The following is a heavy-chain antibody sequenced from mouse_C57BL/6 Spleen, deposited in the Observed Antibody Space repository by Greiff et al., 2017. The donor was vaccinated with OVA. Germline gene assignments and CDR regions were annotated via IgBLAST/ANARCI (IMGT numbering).Heavy chain of an antibody. CDR2: IYPRDGST. J-gene: IGHJ3*01. CDR3: ARSYDYDGPTVDN. D-gene: IGHD2-4*01. CDR1: GYTFTDHT. V-gene: IGHV1-78*01. Sequence: VQLQQSDAELVKPGASVKISCKVSGYTFTDHTIHWMKQRPEQGLEWIGYIYPRDGSTKYNEKFKDKDTLTADKSSSTAYMQLNSLTSEDSAVYFCARSYDYDGPTVDNWGQGTLVTVSA.